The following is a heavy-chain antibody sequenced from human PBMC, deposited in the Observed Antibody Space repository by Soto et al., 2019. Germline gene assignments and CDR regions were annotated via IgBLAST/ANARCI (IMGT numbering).Heavy chain of an antibody. Sequence: PGESLKISCKGSGYSFTSYWISWVRQMPGKGLEWMGRIDPSDSYTNYSPSFQGHVTISADKSISTAYLQWSSLKASDTAMYYCARAGIAAAGPYYYYGMDVWGQGTTVTVSS. D-gene: IGHD6-13*01. V-gene: IGHV5-10-1*01. CDR2: IDPSDSYT. CDR3: ARAGIAAAGPYYYYGMDV. CDR1: GYSFTSYW. J-gene: IGHJ6*02.